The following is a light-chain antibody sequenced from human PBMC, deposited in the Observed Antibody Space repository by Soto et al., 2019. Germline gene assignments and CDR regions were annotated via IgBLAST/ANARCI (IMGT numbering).Light chain of an antibody. CDR1: QSLGIW. V-gene: IGKV1-5*01. Sequence: DIQMTQSPSTLSASVGDRVTITCRASQSLGIWLAWHQQKPGKAPKLLIYDASTLKSGVPSRFSGSGSGTKSTLTISSLQPDDFDTYYCQEYNSYSGTLGQGTKVDIK. CDR3: QEYNSYSGT. J-gene: IGKJ1*01. CDR2: DAS.